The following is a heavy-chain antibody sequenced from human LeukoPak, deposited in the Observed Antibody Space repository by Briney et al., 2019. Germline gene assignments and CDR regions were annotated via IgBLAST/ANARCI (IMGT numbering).Heavy chain of an antibody. J-gene: IGHJ4*02. D-gene: IGHD3-22*01. CDR1: GGSIIISGHY. CDR2: ISSSSSYI. Sequence: PSETLSLTCTVSGGSIIISGHYWDWIRQSPGKGLEWVSSISSSSSYIYYADSVKGRFTISRDNAKNSLYLQMNSLRAEDTAVYYCARGEYYYDSSGLLCDYWGQGTLVTVSS. CDR3: ARGEYYYDSSGLLCDY. V-gene: IGHV3-21*01.